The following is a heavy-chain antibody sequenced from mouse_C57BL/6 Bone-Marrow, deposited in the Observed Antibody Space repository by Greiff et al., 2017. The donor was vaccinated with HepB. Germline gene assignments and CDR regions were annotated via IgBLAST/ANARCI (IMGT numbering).Heavy chain of an antibody. V-gene: IGHV5-17*01. CDR3: ARGRGYYSYYFDY. CDR1: GFTFSDYG. CDR2: ISSGSSTI. Sequence: EVNLVESGGGLVKPGGSLKLSCAASGFTFSDYGMHWVRQAPEKGLEWVAYISSGSSTIYYADTVKGRFTIFRDNAKNTLFLQMTSLRSEDTAMYYCARGRGYYSYYFDYWGQGTTLTVSS. J-gene: IGHJ2*01. D-gene: IGHD2-3*01.